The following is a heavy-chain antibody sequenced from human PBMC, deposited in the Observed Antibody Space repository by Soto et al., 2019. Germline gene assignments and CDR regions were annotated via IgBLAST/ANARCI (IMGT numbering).Heavy chain of an antibody. CDR1: GYTFTSYD. CDR2: MNPNSGNT. CDR3: ARGRYGSALVYYDYGMDV. V-gene: IGHV1-8*01. D-gene: IGHD3-10*01. J-gene: IGHJ6*02. Sequence: ASVKVSCKASGYTFTSYDINWVRQATGQGLEWMGWMNPNSGNTGYAQKFQGRVTMTRNTSISTAYMELSSLRSEDTAVYYCARGRYGSALVYYDYGMDVRGQGTTVTVSS.